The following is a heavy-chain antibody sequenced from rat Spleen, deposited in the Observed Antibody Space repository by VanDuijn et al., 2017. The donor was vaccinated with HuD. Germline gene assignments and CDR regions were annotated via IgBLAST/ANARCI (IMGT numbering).Heavy chain of an antibody. CDR1: GFSLTSNG. D-gene: IGHD1-4*01. V-gene: IGHV2S12*01. CDR3: IRESLPGYNSHWFVY. J-gene: IGHJ3*01. Sequence: QVQVKESGPGLVQPSQTLSLTCTVSGFSLTSNGVIWVRQPPGKGLEWIAAISTGGNTYYNSALRSRLSISRDTSKSQVFLNVNSLQTEDTATYFCIRESLPGYNSHWFVYWGQGTLVTVSS. CDR2: ISTGGNT.